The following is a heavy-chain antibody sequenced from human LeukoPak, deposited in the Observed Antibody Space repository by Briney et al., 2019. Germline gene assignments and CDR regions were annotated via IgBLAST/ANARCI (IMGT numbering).Heavy chain of an antibody. CDR2: IRADNGDT. CDR1: GYAFTANG. D-gene: IGHD2-15*01. Sequence: ASVKVSCKTSGYAFTANGITGVRQAPGQGLEWMGWIRADNGDTVYAQMFQGRVTMTTDTSTSTAYMEVTNLRSDDTAMYYCARSGHCSGVGRYAQGIDYWGQGSMVTVSS. J-gene: IGHJ4*02. V-gene: IGHV1-18*01. CDR3: ARSGHCSGVGRYAQGIDY.